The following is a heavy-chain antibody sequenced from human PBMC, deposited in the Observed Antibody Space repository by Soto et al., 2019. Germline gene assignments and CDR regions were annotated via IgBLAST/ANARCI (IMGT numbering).Heavy chain of an antibody. J-gene: IGHJ4*02. CDR2: ISGSGGST. CDR1: GFTFSSYA. CDR3: AKAAIVVVPAAAYYFDC. V-gene: IGHV3-23*01. D-gene: IGHD2-2*01. Sequence: GGSLRLSCAASGFTFSSYAMSWVRQAPGKGLEWVSAISGSGGSTYYADSVKGRFTISRDNSKNTLYLQMNSLRAEDTAVYYCAKAAIVVVPAAAYYFDCWGQGTLVTVSS.